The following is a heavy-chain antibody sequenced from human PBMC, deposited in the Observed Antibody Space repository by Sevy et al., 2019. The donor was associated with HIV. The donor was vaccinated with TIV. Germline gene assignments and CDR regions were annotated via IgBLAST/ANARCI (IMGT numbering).Heavy chain of an antibody. CDR1: GYTFTSYD. D-gene: IGHD2-15*01. V-gene: IGHV1-8*01. J-gene: IGHJ4*02. CDR3: ARPFCSGGSCYRWYFDF. Sequence: ASVKVSCKASGYTFTSYDINWVRQATGQGLEWMGWMNPNSGNTGYAQKFQGRVTMTRNTSISTAYMELSSLRSEDTAVYYCARPFCSGGSCYRWYFDFWGQGTLVTVSS. CDR2: MNPNSGNT.